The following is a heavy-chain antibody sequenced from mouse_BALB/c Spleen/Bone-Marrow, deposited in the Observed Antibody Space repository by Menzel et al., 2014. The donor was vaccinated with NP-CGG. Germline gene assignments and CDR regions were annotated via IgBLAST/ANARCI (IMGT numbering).Heavy chain of an antibody. CDR3: ARNYYGSFAY. D-gene: IGHD1-1*01. J-gene: IGHJ3*01. CDR1: GFTFSNYA. CDR2: ISTGGST. Sequence: EVHLVESGGDLVKPGGSLKLSCAAPGFTFSNYALSWVRQTPEKRLEWVASISTGGSTYYLDSVKGRFTISRDSARNILYLQMSSLRSEDTAMYYCARNYYGSFAYWGQGTLATVSA. V-gene: IGHV5-6-5*01.